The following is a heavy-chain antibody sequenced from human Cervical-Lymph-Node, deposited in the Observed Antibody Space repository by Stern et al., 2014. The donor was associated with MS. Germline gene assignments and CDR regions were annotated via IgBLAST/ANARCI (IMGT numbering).Heavy chain of an antibody. CDR2: IHYTGTI. D-gene: IGHD3-9*01. CDR3: AREGAHFDILTGRYSGLDV. J-gene: IGHJ6*02. CDR1: GDSISSYY. Sequence: QLQLQESGPRLVKPSETLSLTCTVSGDSISSYYWSWIRQPPGKGLEWIGDIHYTGTINYNPSLKSRVTISVDTFNNQFSLKVRSVTAADTALYYCAREGAHFDILTGRYSGLDVWGQGTKVTVSS. V-gene: IGHV4-59*01.